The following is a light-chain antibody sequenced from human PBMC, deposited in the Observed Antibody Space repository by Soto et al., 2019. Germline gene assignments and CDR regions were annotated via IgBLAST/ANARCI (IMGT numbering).Light chain of an antibody. J-gene: IGKJ4*01. Sequence: DIQMTQSPSSLSASVGDRVTITCRTSQSISRYLNWYQQKPGKAPKLLIYAASTLQSGVPSRFSGSGSVTNFTLTISSLQPEDFANYYCQQSYSAPPLTLGGGTKVDIK. CDR1: QSISRY. CDR3: QQSYSAPPLT. V-gene: IGKV1-39*01. CDR2: AAS.